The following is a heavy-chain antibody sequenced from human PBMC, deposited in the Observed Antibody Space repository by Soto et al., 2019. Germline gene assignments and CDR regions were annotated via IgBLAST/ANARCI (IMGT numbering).Heavy chain of an antibody. CDR2: ISSSTSHT. J-gene: IGHJ4*02. CDR3: ARGRGAAADYFDF. Sequence: QVQLVESGGGLVKPGGSLRLSCAVSGFTFSDYYMTWIRQAPGKALEWVSYISSSTSHTNYADSVKGRFTISRDNAKNSLFLQMNSLRAEDTAVYYCARGRGAAADYFDFWGQGTLVTVSS. D-gene: IGHD6-13*01. CDR1: GFTFSDYY. V-gene: IGHV3-11*05.